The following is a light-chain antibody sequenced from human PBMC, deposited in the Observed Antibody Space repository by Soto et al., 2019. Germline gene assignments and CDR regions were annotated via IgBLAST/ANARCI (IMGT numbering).Light chain of an antibody. CDR3: QQRSNWPPYT. CDR2: DAS. CDR1: QSVSSY. V-gene: IGKV3-11*01. Sequence: DIVLTPSPATLSLSPGERATLSCRASQSVSSYLAWYQQKPGQAPRLLIYDASNRATGIPARFSGSGSGTDFTLTISSLEPEDFAVYYCQQRSNWPPYTFGQGTKLESK. J-gene: IGKJ2*01.